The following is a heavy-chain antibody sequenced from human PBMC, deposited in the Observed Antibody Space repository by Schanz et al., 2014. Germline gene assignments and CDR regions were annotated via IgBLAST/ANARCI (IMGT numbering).Heavy chain of an antibody. V-gene: IGHV1-18*01. D-gene: IGHD3-16*01. Sequence: QVKLVQSGGEVKTPGASVKVSCKASGYTFTRSGISWVRQAPGQGLEWMGWIGGSDGNTNYAQKLQGRVTMTTDTSTSTAYMELRSLRSADTAVYYCATIGVNDYWRFGLDLWGQGTTVTVSS. CDR3: ATIGVNDYWRFGLDL. CDR2: IGGSDGNT. J-gene: IGHJ6*02. CDR1: GYTFTRSG.